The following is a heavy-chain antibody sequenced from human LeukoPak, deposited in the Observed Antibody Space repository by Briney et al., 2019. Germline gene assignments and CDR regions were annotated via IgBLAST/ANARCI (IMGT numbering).Heavy chain of an antibody. Sequence: SETLSLTCAVYGGFFSGYYWRWLRQPPGKGLEWIGEINHSGSTNYNPSLKSRVTISVDTSKNQFSLKLSSVTAADTAVYYCARHDRRSYHAKPFDDWGQGTLVTVSS. D-gene: IGHD3-16*02. CDR1: GGFFSGYY. V-gene: IGHV4-34*01. CDR3: ARHDRRSYHAKPFDD. J-gene: IGHJ4*02. CDR2: INHSGST.